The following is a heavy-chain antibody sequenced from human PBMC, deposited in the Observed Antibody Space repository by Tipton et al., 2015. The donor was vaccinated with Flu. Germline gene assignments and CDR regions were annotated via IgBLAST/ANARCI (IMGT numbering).Heavy chain of an antibody. D-gene: IGHD3-10*01. Sequence: QLVQSGGDVVQPGRSLRLSCAISGFTFSTYAMHWVRQAPGKGLEWLSFISYNGKNIYYADSVKGRFTISRDDSKNTLALQMNSLTTEDTAIYYCAREPAPIGSPKSDAFEVWGRGTRVTVSS. CDR3: AREPAPIGSPKSDAFEV. CDR2: ISYNGKNI. J-gene: IGHJ3*01. V-gene: IGHV3-30*14. CDR1: GFTFSTYA.